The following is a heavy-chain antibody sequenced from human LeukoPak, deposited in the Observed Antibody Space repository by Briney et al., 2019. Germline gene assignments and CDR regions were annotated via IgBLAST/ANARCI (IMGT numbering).Heavy chain of an antibody. J-gene: IGHJ3*02. CDR3: ARGRYCSADICTGGDSFDI. Sequence: PSETLSPTCTVFGGSISNYYWSWIRQPAGKGLEWIGRKYARGSSNYNPPVQSRVTMSVDTSKNQFSLKLRSVTAADTAVYYCARGRYCSADICTGGDSFDIWGQGTMVSVSP. D-gene: IGHD2-15*01. V-gene: IGHV4-4*07. CDR2: KYARGSS. CDR1: GGSISNYY.